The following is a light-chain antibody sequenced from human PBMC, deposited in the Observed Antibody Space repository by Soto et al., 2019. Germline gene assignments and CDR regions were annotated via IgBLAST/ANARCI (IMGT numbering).Light chain of an antibody. Sequence: QSVLTQPPSASGTPGQRVTISCSGSSFNIGSDYVYWYQQFPGTAPNLLIYRNNQRPSGVPARFSGSKSGTSASLAISGLRSEDEADYYCAAWDDSLSGYVFGTGTKVTVL. CDR2: RNN. CDR1: SFNIGSDY. CDR3: AAWDDSLSGYV. V-gene: IGLV1-47*01. J-gene: IGLJ1*01.